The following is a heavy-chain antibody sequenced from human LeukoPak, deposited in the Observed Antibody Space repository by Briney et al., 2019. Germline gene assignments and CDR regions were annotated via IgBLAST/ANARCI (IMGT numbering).Heavy chain of an antibody. Sequence: GASVKVSCKASGYTFTSYAMNWVRQAPGQGLEWMGWINTNTGNPTYAQGFTGRFVFSLDTSVSTAYLQISSLKAEDTAVYYCARDPAITFGGVINAYHFDYWGQGTLVTVSS. V-gene: IGHV7-4-1*02. CDR1: GYTFTSYA. D-gene: IGHD3-16*02. CDR2: INTNTGNP. J-gene: IGHJ4*02. CDR3: ARDPAITFGGVINAYHFDY.